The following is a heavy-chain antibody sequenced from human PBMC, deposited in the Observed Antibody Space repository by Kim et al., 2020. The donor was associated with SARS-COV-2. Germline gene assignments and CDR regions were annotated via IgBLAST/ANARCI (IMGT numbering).Heavy chain of an antibody. D-gene: IGHD6-13*01. J-gene: IGHJ1*01. V-gene: IGHV3-9*01. CDR3: AKGSSSWKGAEYFQH. Sequence: ADSVKGRFTLASDNAKNSLYLQMNSRRAEDTALYYCAKGSSSWKGAEYFQHWGQGTLVTVSS.